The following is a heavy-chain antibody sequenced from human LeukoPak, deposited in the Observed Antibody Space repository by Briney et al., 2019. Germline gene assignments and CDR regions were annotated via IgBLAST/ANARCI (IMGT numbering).Heavy chain of an antibody. J-gene: IGHJ6*03. CDR1: GFTFSSYW. CDR3: ARSPLITIFGVVIPNYYYYYMDV. CDR2: IKQDGSEK. V-gene: IGHV3-7*01. Sequence: GGSLRLSCAASGFTFSSYWMSLVRQAPGKGLGWVANIKQDGSEKYYVDSVKGRFTISRDNAKNSLYLQMNSLRAEDTAVYYCARSPLITIFGVVIPNYYYYYMDVWGKGTTVTVSS. D-gene: IGHD3-3*01.